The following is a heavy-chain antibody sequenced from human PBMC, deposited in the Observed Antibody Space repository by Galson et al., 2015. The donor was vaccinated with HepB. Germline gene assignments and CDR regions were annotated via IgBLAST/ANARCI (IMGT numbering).Heavy chain of an antibody. CDR1: GFTFSSYG. V-gene: IGHV3-30*18. Sequence: SLRLSCAASGFTFSSYGMHWVRQAPGKGLKWVAVISYDGSNKYYAGSVKGRFTISRHNSKNTLYLQMNSLRAEDTAVYYCAKSIMDCSSTSCLNEVYYYYGMDVWGQGTTVTVSS. J-gene: IGHJ6*02. D-gene: IGHD2-2*01. CDR3: AKSIMDCSSTSCLNEVYYYYGMDV. CDR2: ISYDGSNK.